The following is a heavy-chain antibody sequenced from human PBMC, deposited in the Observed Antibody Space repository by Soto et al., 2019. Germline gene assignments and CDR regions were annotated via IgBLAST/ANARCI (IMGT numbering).Heavy chain of an antibody. V-gene: IGHV1-2*04. CDR3: ARAEYSSSPAEYYH. Sequence: GASVKVSCKASGYTFTGYYMHWVRQAPGQGLEWMGWINPNSGGTNYAQKFQGWVTMTRDTSISTAYMELSRLRSDDTAVYYCARAEYSSSPAEYYHWGQGTLVTVSS. D-gene: IGHD6-6*01. CDR2: INPNSGGT. J-gene: IGHJ5*02. CDR1: GYTFTGYY.